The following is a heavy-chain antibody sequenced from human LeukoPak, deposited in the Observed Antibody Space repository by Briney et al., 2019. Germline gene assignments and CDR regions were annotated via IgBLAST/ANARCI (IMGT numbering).Heavy chain of an antibody. Sequence: SVKVSCKASGGTFSSYAISWVRQAPGQGLEWMGGIIPIFGTANYAQKFQGRVTITTDESTSTAYMELSSLRSEDTAVYYCARGSGWNNYYYYYMDVWGKGTTVTVSS. V-gene: IGHV1-69*05. CDR3: ARGSGWNNYYYYYMDV. D-gene: IGHD1-1*01. J-gene: IGHJ6*03. CDR2: IIPIFGTA. CDR1: GGTFSSYA.